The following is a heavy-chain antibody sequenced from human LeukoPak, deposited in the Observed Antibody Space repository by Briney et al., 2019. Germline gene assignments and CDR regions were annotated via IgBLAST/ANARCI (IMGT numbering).Heavy chain of an antibody. J-gene: IGHJ4*02. CDR2: ISSNGGST. CDR3: ARGLRFLEWFTFDY. D-gene: IGHD3-3*01. Sequence: SCKASGYTFTGYYMHWVRQAPGKGLEYVSAISSNGGSTYYANSVKGRFTISRDNSKNTLYLQMGSLRAEDMAVYYCARGLRFLEWFTFDYWGQGTLVTVSS. CDR1: GYTFTGYY. V-gene: IGHV3-64*01.